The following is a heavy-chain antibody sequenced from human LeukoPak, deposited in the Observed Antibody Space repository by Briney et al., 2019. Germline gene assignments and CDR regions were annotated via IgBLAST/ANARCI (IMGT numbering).Heavy chain of an antibody. CDR2: IKQDGSEK. D-gene: IGHD2-15*01. CDR3: AKTQGYYDA. Sequence: GGSLRLSCAASGFTFSSYWMSWVRQAPGKGLEWGANIKQDGSEKYYVDSVKGRFTISRDNAKNSLYLQMNSLRADDTAVYYCAKTQGYYDAWGQGALVTVSS. V-gene: IGHV3-7*03. CDR1: GFTFSSYW. J-gene: IGHJ5*02.